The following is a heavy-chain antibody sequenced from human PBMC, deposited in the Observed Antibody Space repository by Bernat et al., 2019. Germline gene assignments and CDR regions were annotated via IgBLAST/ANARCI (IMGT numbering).Heavy chain of an antibody. D-gene: IGHD1-26*01. Sequence: QVQLQESGPGLVKPSQTLSLTCTVSGGSISSGGYYWSWIRQHPGKGLGWIGYIYYSGSTYYNPSLKSRVTISVDTSKNQFSLKLSSVTAADTAVYYCARGPSGSYGIWYFDLWGRGTLVTVSS. CDR2: IYYSGST. CDR1: GGSISSGGYY. J-gene: IGHJ2*01. V-gene: IGHV4-31*03. CDR3: ARGPSGSYGIWYFDL.